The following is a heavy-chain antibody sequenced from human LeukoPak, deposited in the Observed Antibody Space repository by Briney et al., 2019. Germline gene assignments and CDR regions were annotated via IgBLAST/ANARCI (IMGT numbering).Heavy chain of an antibody. CDR2: ISSSSSYI. CDR3: AKGDNNWNYRSGTYYYYMDV. D-gene: IGHD1-7*01. V-gene: IGHV3-21*01. Sequence: GGSLRLSCAASGFTSSSYSMNWVRQAPGKGLEWVSSISSSSSYIYYADSVKGRFTISRDNAKNSLYLQMNSLRAEDTAVYYCAKGDNNWNYRSGTYYYYMDVWGKGTTVTVSS. J-gene: IGHJ6*03. CDR1: GFTSSSYS.